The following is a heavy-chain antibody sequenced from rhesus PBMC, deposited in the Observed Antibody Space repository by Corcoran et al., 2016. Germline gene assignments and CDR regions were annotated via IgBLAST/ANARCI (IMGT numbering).Heavy chain of an antibody. CDR2: IYWNDDK. V-gene: IGHV2S1*01. Sequence: QVTLKESGPALVKPTQTLTLTCTSSGFSLRTSGSVVGWIRHHPRKPLEWLAHIYWNDDKYYSPSLKSRLTISKDTSKNQVVLTMTNMDPVDTATYYCARLGYEDDYGYYYTVNYWGQGVLVTVSS. CDR1: GFSLRTSGSV. J-gene: IGHJ4*01. D-gene: IGHD3-9*01. CDR3: ARLGYEDDYGYYYTVNY.